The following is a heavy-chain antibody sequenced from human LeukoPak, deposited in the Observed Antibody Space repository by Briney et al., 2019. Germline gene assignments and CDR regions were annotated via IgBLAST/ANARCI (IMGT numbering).Heavy chain of an antibody. CDR2: INPNSGGT. J-gene: IGHJ4*02. CDR1: GYTFTGYY. D-gene: IGHD2-2*01. V-gene: IGHV1-2*02. CDR3: ARSAPYCSSTNCAFGY. Sequence: ASVKVSFKSSGYTFTGYYMHWVRQAPGQGLEWMGWINPNSGGTNYAQKFQGRVTMTRDTSISTAYMELSSLRSDDTAVYYCARSAPYCSSTNCAFGYWGQGTLVTVSS.